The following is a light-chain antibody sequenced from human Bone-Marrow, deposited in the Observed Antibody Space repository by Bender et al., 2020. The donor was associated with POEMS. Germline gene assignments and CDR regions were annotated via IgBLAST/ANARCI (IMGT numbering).Light chain of an antibody. CDR1: SRNVGNYNL. V-gene: IGLV2-23*02. CDR2: EVT. CDR3: CSYAGGDTGV. J-gene: IGLJ3*02. Sequence: QSALTQPASVSGSPGQSITISCTGTSRNVGNYNLVSWYQHHPGKAPKLIIYEVTNRPWGVSTRFSGSRSGNTASLTISELQAEDEADYYCCSYAGGDTGVFGGGTKVTVL.